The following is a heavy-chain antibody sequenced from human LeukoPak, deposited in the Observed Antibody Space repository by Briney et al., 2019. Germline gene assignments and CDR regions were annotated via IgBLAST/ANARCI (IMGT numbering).Heavy chain of an antibody. CDR2: IYYSGST. V-gene: IGHV4-59*12. J-gene: IGHJ6*04. Sequence: DPSETLSLTCTVSGGSTSSYYWSWIRQPPGKGLEWIGYIYYSGSTNYNPSLKSRVTISVDTSKNQFSLKLSSVTAADTAVYYCATLTSIAAAGMDVWGKGTTVTVSS. D-gene: IGHD6-13*01. CDR3: ATLTSIAAAGMDV. CDR1: GGSTSSYY.